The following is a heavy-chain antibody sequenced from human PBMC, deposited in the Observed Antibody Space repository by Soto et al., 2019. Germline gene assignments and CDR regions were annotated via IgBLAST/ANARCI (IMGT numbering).Heavy chain of an antibody. CDR1: GGSVSSGSYY. V-gene: IGHV4-61*01. CDR2: IYYSGST. CDR3: ARENYYYGMDV. Sequence: SETLSLTCTVSGGSVSSGSYYWSWIRQPPGKGLEWIGYIYYSGSTNYNPSLKSRVTISVDTSKNQFSLKLSSVTAADTAVYYCARENYYYGMDVWGQGTTVTSP. J-gene: IGHJ6*02.